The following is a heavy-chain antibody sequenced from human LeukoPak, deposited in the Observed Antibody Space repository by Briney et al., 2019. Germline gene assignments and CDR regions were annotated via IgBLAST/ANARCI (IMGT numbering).Heavy chain of an antibody. D-gene: IGHD2-2*01. V-gene: IGHV4-34*01. J-gene: IGHJ6*02. CDR2: INHSGST. Sequence: SETLSLTCAVYGGSFSGYYWSWIRQPPGKGLEWIGEINHSGSTNYNPSLKSRVTISVDTSKNQFSLKLSSVTAADTAVYYCARGRRQLYCSSTSCYYHYYYGMDVWGQGTTVTVSS. CDR3: ARGRRQLYCSSTSCYYHYYYGMDV. CDR1: GGSFSGYY.